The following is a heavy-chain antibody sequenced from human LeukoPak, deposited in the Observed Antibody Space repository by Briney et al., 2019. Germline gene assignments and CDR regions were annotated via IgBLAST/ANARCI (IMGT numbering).Heavy chain of an antibody. CDR3: ARDQVYALTIVGATGFDY. CDR1: GYTFTSYG. CDR2: ISAYNGNT. V-gene: IGHV1-18*01. D-gene: IGHD1-26*01. Sequence: ASVKVSCKASGYTFTSYGISWVRQAPGQGLEWMGWISAYNGNTNYAQKLQGRVTMTTDTSTSTAYMELRSLRSDDTAVYYCARDQVYALTIVGATGFDYWGQGTLVTVSS. J-gene: IGHJ4*02.